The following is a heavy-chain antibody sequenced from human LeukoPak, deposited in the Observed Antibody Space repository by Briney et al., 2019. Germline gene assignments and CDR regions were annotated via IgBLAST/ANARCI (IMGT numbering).Heavy chain of an antibody. V-gene: IGHV3-30-3*01. CDR1: GFTFSSYA. J-gene: IGHJ4*02. Sequence: GRSLRLSCAASGFTFSSYAMHWVRQAPGRGLEWVAVISYDGSNKYYADSVKGRFTISRDNSKNTLYLQMNSLRAEDTAVYYCAKGYSSSWWYFDYWGQGTLVTVSS. CDR3: AKGYSSSWWYFDY. D-gene: IGHD6-13*01. CDR2: ISYDGSNK.